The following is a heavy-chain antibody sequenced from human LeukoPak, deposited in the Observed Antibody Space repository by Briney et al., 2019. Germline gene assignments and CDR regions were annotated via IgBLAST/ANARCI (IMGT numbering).Heavy chain of an antibody. Sequence: SETLSLTCAVSGGSISSSNWWSWVRQPPGKGLEWIGEIYHSGSTNYNPSLKSRVTISVDKSKNQFSLKLSSVTAADTAVYYCASVLSTVKKKGDYFDYWGQGTLVTVSS. V-gene: IGHV4-4*02. CDR3: ASVLSTVKKKGDYFDY. D-gene: IGHD4-17*01. CDR2: IYHSGST. J-gene: IGHJ4*02. CDR1: GGSISSSNW.